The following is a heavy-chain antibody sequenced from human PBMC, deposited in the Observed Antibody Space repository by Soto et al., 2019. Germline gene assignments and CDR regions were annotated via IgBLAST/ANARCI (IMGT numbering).Heavy chain of an antibody. Sequence: EVQLVESGGGLVQPGGSLRLSCAASGFTFSSYWMHWVRQTPGKGLVWVSRIYSDGTRTNFADSVKGRFTISRDNSKNTRHLQMNSLTGDDTAVYFWARGGLGGYWFDPWGQGTLVTVSS. V-gene: IGHV3-74*01. CDR3: ARGGLGGYWFDP. CDR2: IYSDGTRT. D-gene: IGHD3-16*01. CDR1: GFTFSSYW. J-gene: IGHJ5*02.